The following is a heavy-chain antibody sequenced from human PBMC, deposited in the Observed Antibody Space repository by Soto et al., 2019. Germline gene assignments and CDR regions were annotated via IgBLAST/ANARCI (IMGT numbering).Heavy chain of an antibody. CDR2: IWYDGSNK. CDR3: AREVFGGDCSSTSCPTYYYYGMDV. CDR1: GFTFSSYG. V-gene: IGHV3-33*01. J-gene: IGHJ6*02. D-gene: IGHD2-2*01. Sequence: GGSLRLSCAASGFTFSSYGMHWVRQAPGKGLEWVAVIWYDGSNKYYADSVKGRFTISRDNSKNTLYLQMNSLRAEDTAVYYCAREVFGGDCSSTSCPTYYYYGMDVWGQGTTVTVSS.